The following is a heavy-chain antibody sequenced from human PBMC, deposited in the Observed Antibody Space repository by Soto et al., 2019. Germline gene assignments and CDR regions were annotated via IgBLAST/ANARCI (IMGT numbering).Heavy chain of an antibody. CDR3: ARATYGDQIDY. CDR2: IWYDGSDK. J-gene: IGHJ4*02. V-gene: IGHV3-33*01. CDR1: GFTFSSYG. Sequence: QVQLVESGGGVVQPGRSLRLSCAASGFTFSSYGMHWVRQAPGKGLERVAVIWYDGSDKYYAASVKGRFTIARDNSNNTLYLQMTSLRAEDTAVYYCARATYGDQIDYCGQGTLVTVSS. D-gene: IGHD4-17*01.